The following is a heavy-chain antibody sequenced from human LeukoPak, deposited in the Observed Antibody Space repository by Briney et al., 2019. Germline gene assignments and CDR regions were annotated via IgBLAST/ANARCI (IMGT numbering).Heavy chain of an antibody. J-gene: IGHJ2*01. CDR2: IYYTGSI. CDR3: AREGYYDSNGYYNWYFDL. D-gene: IGHD3-22*01. V-gene: IGHV4-59*01. Sequence: SETLSLNCTGSAGSSSSYYWSWIRQPPGKGLEWIGYIYYTGSINYNPSLKSRVTISVDTSKNQFSLKLSSVTAADTAVYYCAREGYYDSNGYYNWYFDLWGRGTLVTVSS. CDR1: AGSSSSYY.